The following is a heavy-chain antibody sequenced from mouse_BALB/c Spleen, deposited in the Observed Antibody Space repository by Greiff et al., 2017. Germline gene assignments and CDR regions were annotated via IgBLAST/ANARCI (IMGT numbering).Heavy chain of an antibody. Sequence: EVQLQESGPGLVKPSQSLSLTCTVTGYSITSDYAWNWIRQFPGNKLEWMGYISYSGSTSYNPSLKSRISITRDTSKNQFFLQLNSVTTEDTATYYCAAGGYDDGFAYWGQGTLVTVSA. CDR2: ISYSGST. CDR3: AAGGYDDGFAY. D-gene: IGHD2-2*01. V-gene: IGHV3-2*02. J-gene: IGHJ3*01. CDR1: GYSITSDYA.